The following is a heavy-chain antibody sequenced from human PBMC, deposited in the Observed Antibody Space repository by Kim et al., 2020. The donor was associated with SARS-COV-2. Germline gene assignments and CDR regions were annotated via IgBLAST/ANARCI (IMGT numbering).Heavy chain of an antibody. Sequence: GGSLRLSCGGSGFPFSDFYMSWVRQAPGKVPQWVSYIGTDSRHIDYVDPVKGRFSVSRDNAKNSLYLQMNDLRAEDTAVYYCARGAGDSYFYGMDVWGQGTTVTVS. V-gene: IGHV3-11*05. CDR3: ARGAGDSYFYGMDV. D-gene: IGHD4-4*01. J-gene: IGHJ6*02. CDR2: IGTDSRHI. CDR1: GFPFSDFY.